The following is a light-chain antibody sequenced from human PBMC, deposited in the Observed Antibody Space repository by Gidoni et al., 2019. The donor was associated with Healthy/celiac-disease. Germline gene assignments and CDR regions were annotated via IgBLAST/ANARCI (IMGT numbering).Light chain of an antibody. V-gene: IGKV3-20*01. CDR2: GAS. CDR1: QSVSSSY. CDR3: QQYGSSPGFT. J-gene: IGKJ3*01. Sequence: IVLTHSPATLSLSPVESATLSCRASQSVSSSYLAWYQQKPGQAPRLLIYGASSRATGIPDRFSGSGSGTDFTLTISRLEPEDIAVYYCQQYGSSPGFTFGPGTKVDIK.